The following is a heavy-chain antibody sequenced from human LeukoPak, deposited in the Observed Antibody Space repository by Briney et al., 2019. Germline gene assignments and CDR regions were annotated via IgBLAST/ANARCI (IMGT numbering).Heavy chain of an antibody. Sequence: AAVTVSFTSSGYTFTVYYIQWVRQAPGQGKEWMGWINPNNGGTKYAQKFQGRVTMTRDTSISTAYMELSRLRSDDTAVYYCARDRYTGYNDFDHWGQGSLVTVSS. D-gene: IGHD5-12*01. CDR3: ARDRYTGYNDFDH. CDR2: INPNNGGT. CDR1: GYTFTVYY. J-gene: IGHJ4*02. V-gene: IGHV1-2*02.